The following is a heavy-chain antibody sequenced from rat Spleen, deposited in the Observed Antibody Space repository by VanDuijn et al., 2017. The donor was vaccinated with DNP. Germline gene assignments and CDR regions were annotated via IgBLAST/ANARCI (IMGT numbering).Heavy chain of an antibody. Sequence: EVQLVESGGGLVQPGRSLKISCVASEFTFSRSDVAWVRQAPKKGLEWVASIGYEGSGIYYGGSVRGRFTVSRDDAKSTLYLQMNSLRSEDTATYYCGKIAAGAVDAWGQGTSVTVSS. V-gene: IGHV5-22*01. CDR2: IGYEGSGI. CDR1: EFTFSRSD. D-gene: IGHD1-2*01. J-gene: IGHJ4*01. CDR3: GKIAAGAVDA.